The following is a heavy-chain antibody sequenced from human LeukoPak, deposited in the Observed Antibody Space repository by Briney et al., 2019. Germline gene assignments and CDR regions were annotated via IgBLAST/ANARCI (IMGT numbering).Heavy chain of an antibody. D-gene: IGHD5-18*01. V-gene: IGHV4-34*01. J-gene: IGHJ3*02. CDR2: INHSGST. CDR3: ARVQIQLWFRSAFDI. CDR1: GGSFSGYY. Sequence: PSETLSLTCAVYGGSFSGYYWSWIRKPPGKGLEWIGEINHSGSTNYNPSLKSRVTISVDTSKNQFSLKLSSVTAADTAVYYCARVQIQLWFRSAFDIWGQGTMVTVSS.